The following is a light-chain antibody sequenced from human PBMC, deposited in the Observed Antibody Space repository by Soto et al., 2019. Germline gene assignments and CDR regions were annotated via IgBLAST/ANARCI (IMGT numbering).Light chain of an antibody. Sequence: QSVLTQPPSVSAAPGQQVTISCYGSSSNIGDNYVSWYQHLPGTAPKLVVYDNDRRPSGIPVRFFGSKSGTSATLVITGLQTGDVADYYCGTWYDSLDDNYVFATGTKLTVL. J-gene: IGLJ1*01. CDR2: DND. CDR3: GTWYDSLDDNYV. CDR1: SSNIGDNY. V-gene: IGLV1-51*01.